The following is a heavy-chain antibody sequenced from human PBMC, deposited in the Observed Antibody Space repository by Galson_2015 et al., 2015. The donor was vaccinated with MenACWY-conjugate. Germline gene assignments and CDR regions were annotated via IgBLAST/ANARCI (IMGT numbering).Heavy chain of an antibody. CDR1: GYSIRHGYY. CDR2: IYHSGST. D-gene: IGHD5-24*01. CDR3: VRGRYNGGFNCYFDY. J-gene: IGHJ4*02. V-gene: IGHV4-38-2*02. Sequence: LSLTCSVSGYSIRHGYYWGWIRQPPGKGLEWIGSIYHSGSTYYKSSLKSRVTISVDTSKNQFSLKLNFMTAADTAVYYCVRGRYNGGFNCYFDYWGQGTLVTVSS.